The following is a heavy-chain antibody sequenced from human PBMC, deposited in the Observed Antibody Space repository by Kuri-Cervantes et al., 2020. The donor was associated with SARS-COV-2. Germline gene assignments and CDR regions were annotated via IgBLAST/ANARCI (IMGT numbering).Heavy chain of an antibody. V-gene: IGHV1-69*13. D-gene: IGHD4-23*01. CDR2: IIPFFGTP. CDR3: ARDFGYGGCSELDITYFDF. J-gene: IGHJ4*02. Sequence: SVKVSCKASRDTFTTFGFGWVRQAPGQGLEWLGGIIPFFGTPSYAQRFEGRVTITADEPTSTVYMEMSSLTLEDTAVYFCARDFGYGGCSELDITYFDFWGQGTLVTVSS. CDR1: RDTFTTFG.